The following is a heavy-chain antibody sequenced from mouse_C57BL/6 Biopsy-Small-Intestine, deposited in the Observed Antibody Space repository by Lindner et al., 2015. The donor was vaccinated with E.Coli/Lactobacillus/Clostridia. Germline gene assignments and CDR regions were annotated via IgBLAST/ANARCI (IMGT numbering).Heavy chain of an antibody. Sequence: VQLQESGAEFVRPGASVKLSCTASDFNIKDDYLHWVKQRPELGLEWIGRIDPANDDTKFAPNFQDKATITADTSSNTAYLQLSSLTSEDTAVYYCIRGRLRQGGYAMDYWGQGTSVTVSS. D-gene: IGHD2-4*01. CDR3: IRGRLRQGGYAMDY. J-gene: IGHJ4*01. V-gene: IGHV14-4*01. CDR1: DFNIKDDY. CDR2: IDPANDDT.